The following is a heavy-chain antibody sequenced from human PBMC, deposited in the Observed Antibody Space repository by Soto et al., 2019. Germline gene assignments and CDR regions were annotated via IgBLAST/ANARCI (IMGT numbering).Heavy chain of an antibody. CDR2: ISGRGAST. J-gene: IGHJ4*02. CDR1: GFTFTSYA. Sequence: VGSLRLSCAASGFTFTSYAMTWGRQAPGKGLEWLSTISGRGASTYDTDSVKGRFTISRDNSKNMLYLQLNSLRAEDTAGYYCAKAGRGHSYSYYYDCWGQGTLVTVST. CDR3: AKAGRGHSYSYYYDC. V-gene: IGHV3-23*01. D-gene: IGHD5-18*01.